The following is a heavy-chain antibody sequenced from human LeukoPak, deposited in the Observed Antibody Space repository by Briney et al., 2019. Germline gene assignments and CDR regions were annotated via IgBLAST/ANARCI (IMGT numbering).Heavy chain of an antibody. D-gene: IGHD2-2*01. V-gene: IGHV1-69*01. J-gene: IGHJ6*04. CDR1: GGTFSSYA. CDR3: AGDIVVVPAASGMDV. CDR2: IIPIFGTA. Sequence: GASVKVSCKASGGTFSSYAISWVRQAPGQGLEWMGGIIPIFGTANYAQKFQGRVTITADESTSTAYMELSSLRPEDTAVYYCAGDIVVVPAASGMDVWGKGTTVTVSS.